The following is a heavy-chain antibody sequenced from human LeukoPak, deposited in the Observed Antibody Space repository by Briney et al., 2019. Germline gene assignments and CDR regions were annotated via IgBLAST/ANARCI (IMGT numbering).Heavy chain of an antibody. J-gene: IGHJ6*02. Sequence: SQTLSLTCAVSGGSISSGGYSWSWIRQPPGKGLEWIGYIYHSGSTYYNPSLKSRVTISVDTSKNQFSLKLSSVTAADTAVYYCARDSHRSSTSCHEKIYYYYGMDVWGQGTTVTVSS. V-gene: IGHV4-30-2*05. CDR3: ARDSHRSSTSCHEKIYYYYGMDV. D-gene: IGHD2-2*01. CDR2: IYHSGST. CDR1: GGSISSGGYS.